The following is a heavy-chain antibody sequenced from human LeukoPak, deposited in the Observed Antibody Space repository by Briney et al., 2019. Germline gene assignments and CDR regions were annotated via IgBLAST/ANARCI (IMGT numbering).Heavy chain of an antibody. V-gene: IGHV3-48*04. CDR3: ARRCGGDCFDAFDI. J-gene: IGHJ3*02. D-gene: IGHD2-21*02. Sequence: GGSLRLSCAASGFTFNTYSMNWVRQAPGKGLEWVSYISSSGSTIYYADSVKGRFTISRDNAKNSLYLQMNSLRAEDTAVYYCARRCGGDCFDAFDIWGQGTMVTVSS. CDR2: ISSSGSTI. CDR1: GFTFNTYS.